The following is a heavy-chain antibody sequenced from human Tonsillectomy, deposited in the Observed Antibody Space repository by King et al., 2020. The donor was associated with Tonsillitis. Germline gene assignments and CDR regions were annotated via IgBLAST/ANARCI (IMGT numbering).Heavy chain of an antibody. V-gene: IGHV4-30-4*01. CDR3: ARGRLGYPLGIRQDRFHP. CDR2: IYYSGRT. CDR1: GGSISSDDYY. Sequence: QLQESGPGLVKPSQTLSLTCTVSGGSISSDDYYWSWIRQPPGKGLGWIGYIYYSGRTYYNPSLKSRVIISVDTSNHQFSLKMTSVTAAEPAGVYCARGRLGYPLGIRQDRFHPWGPGTPVAV. D-gene: IGHD3-16*01. J-gene: IGHJ5*02.